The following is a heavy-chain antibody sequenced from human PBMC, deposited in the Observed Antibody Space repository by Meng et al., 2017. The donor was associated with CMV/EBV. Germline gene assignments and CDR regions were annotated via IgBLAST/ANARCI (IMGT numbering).Heavy chain of an antibody. CDR1: GGSFSGYY. D-gene: IGHD3-22*01. CDR2: INHSGST. CDR3: ARVCYYDSSGYYYEGAYYFDY. V-gene: IGHV4-34*01. Sequence: SETLSLTCAVYGGSFSGYYWSGIRQPPGKGLEWIGEINHSGSTNYNPSLKSRVTISVDTSKNQFSLKLSSVTAADTAVYYCARVCYYDSSGYYYEGAYYFDYWGQGTLVTVSS. J-gene: IGHJ4*02.